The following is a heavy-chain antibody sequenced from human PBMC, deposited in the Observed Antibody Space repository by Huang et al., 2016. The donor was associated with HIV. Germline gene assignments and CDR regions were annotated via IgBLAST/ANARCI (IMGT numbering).Heavy chain of an antibody. V-gene: IGHV4-61*09. CDR3: ARAIFGVVIIPVVFDY. D-gene: IGHD3-3*01. CDR2: IYTSGNT. J-gene: IGHJ4*02. Sequence: QVQLQESGPGLVKPSQTLSLTCTVSGGSISSGSYYWSWIRQPAGKGLEWIGHIYTSGNTNYNPPLKSRVTISVDTSKNQFSLKLSSVTAADTAVYYCARAIFGVVIIPVVFDYWGQGTLVTVSS. CDR1: GGSISSGSYY.